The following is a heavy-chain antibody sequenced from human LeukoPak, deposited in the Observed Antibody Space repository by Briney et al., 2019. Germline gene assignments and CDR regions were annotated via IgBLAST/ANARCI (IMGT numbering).Heavy chain of an antibody. CDR2: ISYDGSNK. CDR1: GFTFSSYA. CDR3: ARASSSGWYYFDY. J-gene: IGHJ4*02. D-gene: IGHD6-19*01. V-gene: IGHV3-30-3*01. Sequence: GGSLRLSCAASGFTFSSYAMHWVRQAPGKGLEWVAVISYDGSNKYYADSVKGRFTISRDNSKNTLYLQMNSLRAEDTAVYYCARASSSGWYYFDYWGQGTLVTVSS.